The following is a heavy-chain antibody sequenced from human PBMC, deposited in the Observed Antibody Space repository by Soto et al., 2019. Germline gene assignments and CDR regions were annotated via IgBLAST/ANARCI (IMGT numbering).Heavy chain of an antibody. CDR2: ISGSSGRT. CDR1: GFTFSSYA. CDR3: AKELWFGELIYYYVDV. J-gene: IGHJ6*03. D-gene: IGHD3-10*01. Sequence: QLLESGGGLVQPGGSLRLSCAASGFTFSSYALSWVRQAPGKGLEWVSGISGSSGRTNYADSVKGRFTISRDNPKNTLFLQMDSLRVEDTAVYFCAKELWFGELIYYYVDVWGKGTTVTVSS. V-gene: IGHV3-23*01.